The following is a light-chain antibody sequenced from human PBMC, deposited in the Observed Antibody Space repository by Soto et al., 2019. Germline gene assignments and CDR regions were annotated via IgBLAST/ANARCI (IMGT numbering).Light chain of an antibody. Sequence: TLSASVGDRVTITCRASQSIGTWVAWYQQKPGEAPKFLIYDVSTLDSGVPSRFSGSGSGTEFTLTISGLQPDDFATYYCQQYSSFSWTFGQGTKV. V-gene: IGKV1-5*01. CDR1: QSIGTW. J-gene: IGKJ1*01. CDR2: DVS. CDR3: QQYSSFSWT.